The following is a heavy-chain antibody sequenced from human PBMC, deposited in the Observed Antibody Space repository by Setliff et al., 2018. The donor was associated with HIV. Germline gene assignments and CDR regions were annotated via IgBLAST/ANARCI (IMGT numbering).Heavy chain of an antibody. J-gene: IGHJ4*02. CDR3: ARGCVGGNCYSPTGDY. CDR1: GFTFSSYE. D-gene: IGHD2-15*01. CDR2: IDSSASTI. V-gene: IGHV3-48*03. Sequence: PGGSLRLSCAASGFTFSSYEMNWVRQAPGKGLEWVSYIDSSASTIKYADSVKGRFTISRDNAKNSLFLQMNSLRAEDTAVYYCARGCVGGNCYSPTGDYWGQGTLVTVSS.